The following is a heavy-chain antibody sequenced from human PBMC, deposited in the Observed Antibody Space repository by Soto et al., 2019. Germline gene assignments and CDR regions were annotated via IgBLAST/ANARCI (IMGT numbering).Heavy chain of an antibody. CDR1: GGSISSSSYY. Sequence: SETLSLTCTVSGGSISSSSYYWGWIRQPPGKGLEWIGSIYYSGSTYYNPSLKSRVTISVDTSKNQFSLKLSSMTAADTAVYYCASALSRYSSGWYTYYFDYWGQGTLVTVSS. CDR3: ASALSRYSSGWYTYYFDY. CDR2: IYYSGST. D-gene: IGHD6-19*01. J-gene: IGHJ4*02. V-gene: IGHV4-39*01.